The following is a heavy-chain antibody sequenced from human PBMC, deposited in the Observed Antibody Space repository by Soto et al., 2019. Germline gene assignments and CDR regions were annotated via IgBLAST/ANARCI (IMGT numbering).Heavy chain of an antibody. V-gene: IGHV2-5*02. J-gene: IGHJ4*02. D-gene: IGHD6-19*01. CDR2: IYWDDDK. Sequence: QITLKESGPTLVKHTQTLTLKCSFSGFSLTSSGVGVNWIRQPPGKALEWLAVIYWDDDKRYSPSLKSRLSITKDTAKNQVVLTMTNMDPLDTATYYCAHDRELASTGWYGSDYFESWGQGILVTVSS. CDR1: GFSLTSSGVG. CDR3: AHDRELASTGWYGSDYFES.